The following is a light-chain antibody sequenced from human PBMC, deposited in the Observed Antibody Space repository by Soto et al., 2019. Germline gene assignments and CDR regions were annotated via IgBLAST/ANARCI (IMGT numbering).Light chain of an antibody. Sequence: PATLSVSTGEGATPSGRASQGTGSTLAWYQHKPGQTPRLLIYDTSTRATGVPARFSGSRSGTEFTLTINSLQSEDFAVYYCQRYNNWPLTFGGGTKVDIK. J-gene: IGKJ4*01. CDR1: QGTGST. CDR2: DTS. CDR3: QRYNNWPLT. V-gene: IGKV3-15*01.